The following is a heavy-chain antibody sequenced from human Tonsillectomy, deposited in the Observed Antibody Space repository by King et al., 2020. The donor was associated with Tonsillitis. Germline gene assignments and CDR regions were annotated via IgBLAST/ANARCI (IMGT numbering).Heavy chain of an antibody. CDR1: GSTFSSYA. Sequence: VQLVESGGGLVQPGGSLRLSCAVSGSTFSSYAMSWVRQAPGKGLEWVSVIYSGGSSTYYADSVKGRFTISRDNSKNTLYLQMNSLRAEDTAVYYCAKDIGSGGSGMIGMDVWGQGTTVTVSS. CDR3: AKDIGSGGSGMIGMDV. J-gene: IGHJ6*02. V-gene: IGHV3-23*03. D-gene: IGHD3-10*01. CDR2: IYSGGSST.